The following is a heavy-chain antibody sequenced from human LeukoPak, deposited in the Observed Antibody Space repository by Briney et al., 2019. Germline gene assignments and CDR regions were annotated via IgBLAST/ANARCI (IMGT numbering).Heavy chain of an antibody. CDR1: GFTFSSYA. Sequence: PGGSLRLSCVASGFTFSSYAMSWVRQAPGKGLEWVSTISDSGGSTYYADSVKGRFTISRDNSKNTLFLQMNTLRAEDTAVYYCAKYDRYCSGGSCYFYWYFDLWGRGTLVTVSS. V-gene: IGHV3-23*01. J-gene: IGHJ2*01. D-gene: IGHD2-15*01. CDR3: AKYDRYCSGGSCYFYWYFDL. CDR2: ISDSGGST.